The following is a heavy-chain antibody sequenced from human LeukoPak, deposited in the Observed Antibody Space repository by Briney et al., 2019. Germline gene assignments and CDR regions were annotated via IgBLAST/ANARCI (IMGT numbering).Heavy chain of an antibody. CDR2: IYYSGST. CDR1: GGSISSYY. D-gene: IGHD6-13*01. CDR3: ARLTIQAAGTPWSDP. Sequence: PSETLSLTCTVSGGSISSYYWSWIRQPPGKGLEWIGYIYYSGSTNYNPSLKSRLTISVDTSKNQFSLRLSSVSAADTAVYYCARLTIQAAGTPWSDPWGQGTLVTVSS. V-gene: IGHV4-59*01. J-gene: IGHJ5*02.